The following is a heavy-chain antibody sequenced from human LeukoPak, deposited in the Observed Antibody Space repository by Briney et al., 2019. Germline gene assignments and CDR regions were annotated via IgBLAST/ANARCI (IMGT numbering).Heavy chain of an antibody. J-gene: IGHJ5*02. V-gene: IGHV4-39*01. CDR1: GGSIRSSTYD. D-gene: IGHD2-15*01. CDR2: MSYSGSM. CDR3: ARRIVVVVGDTMENWFDP. Sequence: DPSETLSLTCTVSGGSIRSSTYDWGWIRHPPGKGLEWFGSMSYSGSMYYNASLKSRVSISIDTSKNQFSLKLSSVTAADTAVYYCARRIVVVVGDTMENWFDPWGQGTLVTVSS.